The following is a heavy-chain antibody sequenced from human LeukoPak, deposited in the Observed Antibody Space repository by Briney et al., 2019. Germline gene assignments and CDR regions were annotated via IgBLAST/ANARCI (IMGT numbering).Heavy chain of an antibody. V-gene: IGHV3-30*01. CDR2: ISYDGSNK. J-gene: IGHJ5*02. CDR3: ARSNWFDP. Sequence: GGSLRLSCAASGFTFSSYAMHWVRQAPGKGLEWVAVISYDGSNKYYADSVKGRFTISRDNSKNTLYLQMNSLRAEGTAVYYCARSNWFDPWGQGTLVTVSS. CDR1: GFTFSSYA.